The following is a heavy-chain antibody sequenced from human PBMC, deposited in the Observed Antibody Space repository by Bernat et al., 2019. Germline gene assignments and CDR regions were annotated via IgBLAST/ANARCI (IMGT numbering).Heavy chain of an antibody. D-gene: IGHD3-10*01. Sequence: EVQLLESGGGLVQPGGSLRLSCVASGFTFSSYAMSWVRQAPGKGLEWVSAISGSGGTTYYADSVKGRFTISRDNSKNTLYLRMNTLRVDDTAVYFCAKLAVRGDNWFDPWGQGTLVTVSS. CDR2: ISGSGGTT. CDR3: AKLAVRGDNWFDP. V-gene: IGHV3-23*01. CDR1: GFTFSSYA. J-gene: IGHJ5*02.